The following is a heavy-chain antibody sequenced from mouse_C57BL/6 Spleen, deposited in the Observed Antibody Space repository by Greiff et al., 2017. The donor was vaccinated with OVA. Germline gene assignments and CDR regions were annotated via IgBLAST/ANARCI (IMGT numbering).Heavy chain of an antibody. CDR2: IWRGGST. D-gene: IGHD1-1*01. J-gene: IGHJ3*01. CDR1: GFSLTSYG. CDR3: AQSITTVPSWFAY. V-gene: IGHV2-5*01. Sequence: VKLVESGPGLVQPSQSLSITCTVSGFSLTSYGVHWVRQSPGKGLEWLGVIWRGGSTDYNAAFMSRLSITKDNSKSQVFFKMNSLQADDTAIYYCAQSITTVPSWFAYWGQGTLVTVSA.